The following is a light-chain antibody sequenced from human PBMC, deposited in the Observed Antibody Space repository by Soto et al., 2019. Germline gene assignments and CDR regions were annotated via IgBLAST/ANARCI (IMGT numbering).Light chain of an antibody. J-gene: IGKJ5*01. CDR3: QQYGPSPFT. Sequence: EVVLTQSPGTLSLSPGERATLSCRAGQSVSSTYLGWYQQKPGQAPRLVIYGASSRATGIPDRFSGSGSGTDCTLTINRLEPEDFAVYYCQQYGPSPFTFGQGTRLEL. CDR1: QSVSSTY. V-gene: IGKV3-20*01. CDR2: GAS.